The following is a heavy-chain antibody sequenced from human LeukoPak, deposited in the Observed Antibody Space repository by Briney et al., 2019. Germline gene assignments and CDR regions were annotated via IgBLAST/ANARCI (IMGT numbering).Heavy chain of an antibody. D-gene: IGHD2-15*01. CDR2: IIPILGIA. CDR3: AREYEGYCSGGSCPYFDY. CDR1: GGTFSSYT. Sequence: SVEVSCKASGGTFSSYTISWVRQAPGQGLEWMGRIIPILGIANYAQKFQGRVTITADKSTSTAYMELSSLRSEDTAVYYCAREYEGYCSGGSCPYFDYWGQGTLVTVSS. J-gene: IGHJ4*02. V-gene: IGHV1-69*04.